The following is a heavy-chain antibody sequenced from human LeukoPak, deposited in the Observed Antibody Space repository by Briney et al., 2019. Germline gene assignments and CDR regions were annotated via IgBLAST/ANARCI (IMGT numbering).Heavy chain of an antibody. CDR2: INHSGST. CDR1: GGSFSCYY. J-gene: IGHJ5*02. CDR3: ARISGTAIVRGYLFDP. D-gene: IGHD5-18*01. V-gene: IGHV4-34*01. Sequence: PSETLSLTCAVYGGSFSCYYWSWIRQPPGKRLEWIGEINHSGSTNYNPSLKSRVTISVDTSKNQFSLKLSSVTAADTAVYYCARISGTAIVRGYLFDPWAQGTLVTVSS.